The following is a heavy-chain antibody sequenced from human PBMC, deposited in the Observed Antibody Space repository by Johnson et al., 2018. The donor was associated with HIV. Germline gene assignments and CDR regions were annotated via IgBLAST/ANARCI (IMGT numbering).Heavy chain of an antibody. CDR3: ARGLGDSSGYTDAFDI. CDR1: GFTVSSNY. D-gene: IGHD3-22*01. J-gene: IGHJ3*02. Sequence: MQLVESGGGLVQPGGSLRLSCAASGFTVSSNYMSWVRQAPGKGLEWVSVFYSGGFTYYADSVKGRFTISRDNSKNTLYLQMNSLRAEDTAVYYCARGLGDSSGYTDAFDIWGQGTMVTVSS. V-gene: IGHV3-66*01. CDR2: FYSGGFT.